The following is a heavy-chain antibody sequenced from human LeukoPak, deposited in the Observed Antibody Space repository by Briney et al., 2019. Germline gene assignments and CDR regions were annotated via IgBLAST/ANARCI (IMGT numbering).Heavy chain of an antibody. V-gene: IGHV3-30*04. D-gene: IGHD6-19*01. Sequence: GGSLRLSCAASGFTFSSYAMHWVRQAPGKGLEWVAVISYDGSNKYYADSVKGRFTISRDNSKNTLYLQMSSLRAEDTAVYYCARGHIAVAGTMGGYWGQGTLVTVSS. CDR1: GFTFSSYA. CDR3: ARGHIAVAGTMGGY. J-gene: IGHJ4*02. CDR2: ISYDGSNK.